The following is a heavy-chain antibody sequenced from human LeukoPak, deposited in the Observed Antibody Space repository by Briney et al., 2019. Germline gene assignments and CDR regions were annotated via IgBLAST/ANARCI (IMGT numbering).Heavy chain of an antibody. V-gene: IGHV3-7*01. CDR1: GFTFSSYW. CDR3: ARLGSGWADAFDI. D-gene: IGHD6-19*01. Sequence: GGALRLSCAASGFTFSSYWMSWVRQAPGKGLEWVANIKQDGSEKYYVDSVKGRFTISRDNAKNSLYLQMNSLRAEDTAVYYCARLGSGWADAFDIWGQGTMVTVSS. J-gene: IGHJ3*02. CDR2: IKQDGSEK.